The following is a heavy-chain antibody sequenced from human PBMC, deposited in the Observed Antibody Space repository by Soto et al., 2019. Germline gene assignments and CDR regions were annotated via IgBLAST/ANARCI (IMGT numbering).Heavy chain of an antibody. CDR2: MNPNSGNT. CDR1: RYSFTSYD. CDR3: ARAREYYYGMDV. V-gene: IGHV1-8*01. Sequence: QVQLVQSGAVVKKPGASVKVSCKASRYSFTSYDINWVRQATGQGLEWMGWMNPNSGNTGYAQKFQGRVTMTRNTSISTAYMELSSLRSEDTAVYYCARAREYYYGMDVWVQGTTVTVSS. J-gene: IGHJ6*02.